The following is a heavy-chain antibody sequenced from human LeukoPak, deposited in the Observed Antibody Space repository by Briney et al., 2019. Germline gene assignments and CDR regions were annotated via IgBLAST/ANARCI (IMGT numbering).Heavy chain of an antibody. V-gene: IGHV1-69*13. Sequence: SVKVSCKASGGTFSSYAISWVRQAPGQGLEWMGGIIPIFGTANYAQKFQGRVTITADESTSTAYMELSSLRSEGTAVYYCARVDSALNLGMDVWGQGTTVTVSS. CDR1: GGTFSSYA. CDR2: IIPIFGTA. J-gene: IGHJ6*02. CDR3: ARVDSALNLGMDV. D-gene: IGHD3/OR15-3a*01.